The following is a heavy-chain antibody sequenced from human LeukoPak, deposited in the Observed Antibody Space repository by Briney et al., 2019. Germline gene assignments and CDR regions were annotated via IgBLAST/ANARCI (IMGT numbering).Heavy chain of an antibody. CDR3: ASLEVPAYYFDY. D-gene: IGHD2-2*01. Sequence: PSETLSLTCTVSGGSISSYYWSWIRQPPGKGLEWIGYIYYSGSTNYNPSLKSRVTISVDTSKNQFSLKLSSVTAADTAVYYCASLEVPAYYFDYWGQGTLVTVSS. J-gene: IGHJ4*02. V-gene: IGHV4-59*08. CDR2: IYYSGST. CDR1: GGSISSYY.